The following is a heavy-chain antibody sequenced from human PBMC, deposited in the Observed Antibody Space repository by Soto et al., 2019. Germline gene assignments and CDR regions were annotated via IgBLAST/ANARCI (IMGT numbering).Heavy chain of an antibody. V-gene: IGHV3-23*01. J-gene: IGHJ4*02. D-gene: IGHD3-10*01. CDR2: ISGGGDTT. Sequence: EVQLLKSGGGLVQPGGSLRLSCAASGFTFNNYAMTWVRQAPGKGLEWVSAISGGGDTTSYADSVKGRFTVSRDGSKNTLYVQMSSLRAEDTALYYCAKGRGGSGSLTPRVDFWGQGTLVTVSS. CDR3: AKGRGGSGSLTPRVDF. CDR1: GFTFNNYA.